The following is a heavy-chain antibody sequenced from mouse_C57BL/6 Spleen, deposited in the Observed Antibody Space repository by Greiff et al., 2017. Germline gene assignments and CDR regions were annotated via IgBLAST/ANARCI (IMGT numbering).Heavy chain of an antibody. CDR2: IDPADSYT. J-gene: IGHJ2*01. CDR3: ARGRTTGVATGDYFYY. V-gene: IGHV1-59*01. Sequence: QVQLQQPGAELVRPGTSVKLSCKASGYTFTSYWMNWVKQRPGQGLEWIGVIDPADSYTNYNQKFKGKATLTVDTSSSTAYMQLSSLTSEDSAVYDCARGRTTGVATGDYFYYWGQGTTLTVSS. D-gene: IGHD1-1*01. CDR1: GYTFTSYW.